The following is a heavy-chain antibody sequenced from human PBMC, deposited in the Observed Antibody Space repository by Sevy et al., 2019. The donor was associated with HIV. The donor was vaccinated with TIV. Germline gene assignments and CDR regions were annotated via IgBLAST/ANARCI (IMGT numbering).Heavy chain of an antibody. V-gene: IGHV5-51*01. D-gene: IGHD3-22*01. J-gene: IGHJ4*02. CDR3: ATSRSGYFDSSGYYIY. CDR1: GYSFTSHW. Sequence: GESLKISCKGSGYSFTSHWIGWVRHMPGKGLEWMGIIFPDDYETGYTPSFQGQVTFSADKSLNTAYLQWGSLKASDTAMYYCATSRSGYFDSSGYYIYWGQGTLVTVSS. CDR2: IFPDDYET.